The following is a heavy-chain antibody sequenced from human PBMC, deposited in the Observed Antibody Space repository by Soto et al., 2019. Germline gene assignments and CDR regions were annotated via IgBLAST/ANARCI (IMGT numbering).Heavy chain of an antibody. CDR1: GFTFSSYA. CDR2: ITGSGGAT. Sequence: PXGSLGLSCIPSGFTFSSYAMTGVRQAPGKGLEWVSSITGSGGATYHAVSVRGRFTISRDNAKNTLYLQMNSLRAEDTAMYYCAKSSGWYVNNWLDPWGQGTLVTVSS. V-gene: IGHV3-23*01. D-gene: IGHD6-19*01. J-gene: IGHJ5*02. CDR3: AKSSGWYVNNWLDP.